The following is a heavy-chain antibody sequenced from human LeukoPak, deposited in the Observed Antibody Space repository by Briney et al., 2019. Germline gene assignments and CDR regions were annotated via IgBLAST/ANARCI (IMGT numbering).Heavy chain of an antibody. CDR1: GYTFTSYG. CDR2: ISAYNGNT. V-gene: IGHV1-18*01. J-gene: IGHJ6*02. Sequence: ASVKVSCKASGYTFTSYGISWVRQAPGQGLEWMGWISAYNGNTNYAQKLQGRVTMTTDTSTSTAYMELRSLRSDDTAVYYCARDQRPTKRRYCSSTSCPGSGYYGMDVWGQGTTVTVSS. D-gene: IGHD2-2*01. CDR3: ARDQRPTKRRYCSSTSCPGSGYYGMDV.